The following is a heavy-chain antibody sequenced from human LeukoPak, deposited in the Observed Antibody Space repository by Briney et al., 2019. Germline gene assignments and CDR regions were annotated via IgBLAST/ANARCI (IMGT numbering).Heavy chain of an antibody. Sequence: GGSLRLSCAASGFTFSTYWMSWVRQAPGKGLQWVVNIKPDGSEKYYVDSVEGRFTISRDNAKNSVDLQMNSLRVEDTAVYYCARGQSWAFDFWGQGTLVNVSS. CDR2: IKPDGSEK. CDR3: ARGQSWAFDF. CDR1: GFTFSTYW. V-gene: IGHV3-7*05. D-gene: IGHD1-26*01. J-gene: IGHJ4*02.